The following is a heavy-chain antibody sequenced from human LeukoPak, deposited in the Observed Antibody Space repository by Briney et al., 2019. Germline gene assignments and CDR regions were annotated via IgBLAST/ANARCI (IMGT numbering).Heavy chain of an antibody. CDR1: GGSISGYY. D-gene: IGHD6-19*01. V-gene: IGHV4-59*01. CDR3: ARSYSSARSDY. Sequence: PSQTLSLTCTVSGGSISGYYWSWIRPPPGKGVEWIGYIYYTGSTNYNPSLKSRVTISVDTSKKQFSLKLNSVTAADTAVYFCARSYSSARSDYWGQGTLVTVSS. J-gene: IGHJ4*02. CDR2: IYYTGST.